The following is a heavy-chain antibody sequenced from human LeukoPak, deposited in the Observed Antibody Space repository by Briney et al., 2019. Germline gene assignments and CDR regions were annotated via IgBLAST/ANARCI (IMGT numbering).Heavy chain of an antibody. Sequence: SSETLSLTCTVSGGSISSGSYYWSWIRQPAGKGLEWIGRIYTSGSTNYNPSLKSRVTMSVDTSKNQFSLMLNSVTAADTAVYYCARDWNDFWSGYSHDAFDIWGQGTMVTVSS. CDR3: ARDWNDFWSGYSHDAFDI. V-gene: IGHV4-61*02. J-gene: IGHJ3*02. CDR2: IYTSGST. D-gene: IGHD3-3*01. CDR1: GGSISSGSYY.